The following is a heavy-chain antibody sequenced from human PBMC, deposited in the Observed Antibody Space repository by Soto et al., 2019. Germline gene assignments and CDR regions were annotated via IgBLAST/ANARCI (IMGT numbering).Heavy chain of an antibody. D-gene: IGHD2-8*02. Sequence: GASVKVSCKASGYTFTGYYMHWVRQAPGQGLEWMGWINPNSGGTNYAQKFQGWVTMTRDTSISTAYMELSRLRSDDTAVYYCARDQDVRSTHTGDAFDIWGQGTMVTVSS. CDR3: ARDQDVRSTHTGDAFDI. CDR1: GYTFTGYY. J-gene: IGHJ3*02. V-gene: IGHV1-2*04. CDR2: INPNSGGT.